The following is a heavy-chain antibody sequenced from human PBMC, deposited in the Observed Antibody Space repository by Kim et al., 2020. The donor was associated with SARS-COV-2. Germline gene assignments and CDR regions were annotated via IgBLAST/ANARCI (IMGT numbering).Heavy chain of an antibody. V-gene: IGHV3-23*01. CDR1: GFTFSSYA. D-gene: IGHD6-19*01. J-gene: IGHJ5*02. Sequence: GGSLRLSCAASGFTFSSYAMSWVRQAPGKGLEWVSAISGSGGSTYYADSVKGRFTISRDNSKNTLYLQMNSLRAEDTAVYYCAKEIVVAVAGTRWFDPWGQGTLVTVSS. CDR3: AKEIVVAVAGTRWFDP. CDR2: ISGSGGST.